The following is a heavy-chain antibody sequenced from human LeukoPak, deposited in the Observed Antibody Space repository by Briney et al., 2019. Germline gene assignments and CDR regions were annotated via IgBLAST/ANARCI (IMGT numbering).Heavy chain of an antibody. CDR2: MNPNSGNT. J-gene: IGHJ5*02. CDR3: ARAGYGSGSYYNDWFDP. Sequence: ASVEVSCKASGYTFTSYDINWVRQATGQGLEWMGWMNPNSGNTSYAQKFQGRVTMTRNTSISTAYMELSRLRSEDTAVYYCARAGYGSGSYYNDWFDPWGQGTLVTVSS. CDR1: GYTFTSYD. D-gene: IGHD3-10*01. V-gene: IGHV1-8*01.